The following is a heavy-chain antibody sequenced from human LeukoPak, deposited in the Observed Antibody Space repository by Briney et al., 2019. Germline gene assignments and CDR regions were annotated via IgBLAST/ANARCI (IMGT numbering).Heavy chain of an antibody. CDR2: INPSGGST. Sequence: GASVTVSCKASGYTFTSYYMHWVRQAPGQGREWMGIINPSGGSTSYAQKFQGRVTMTRDMSTSTVYMELSSLRSEDTAVYYCARAGGDDSSGFSYWGQGTLVTVSS. J-gene: IGHJ4*02. D-gene: IGHD3-22*01. CDR3: ARAGGDDSSGFSY. V-gene: IGHV1-46*01. CDR1: GYTFTSYY.